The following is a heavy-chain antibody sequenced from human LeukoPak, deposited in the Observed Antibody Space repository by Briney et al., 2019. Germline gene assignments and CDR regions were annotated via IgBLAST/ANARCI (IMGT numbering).Heavy chain of an antibody. J-gene: IGHJ4*02. CDR3: ARAWGSGYDLNY. D-gene: IGHD5-12*01. V-gene: IGHV3-48*04. Sequence: GGSLRLSCAASGFTFSSYSMNWVRQAPGEGLEWVSHISVSSSTIYYADSVKGRFTISRDNARDSLYLQMNNLRAEDTAVYCCARAWGSGYDLNYWGQGTLVTVSS. CDR1: GFTFSSYS. CDR2: ISVSSSTI.